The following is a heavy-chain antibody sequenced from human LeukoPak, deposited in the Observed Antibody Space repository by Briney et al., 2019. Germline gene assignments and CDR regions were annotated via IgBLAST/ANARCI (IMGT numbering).Heavy chain of an antibody. CDR2: INHSGST. CDR1: GGSFSGYY. D-gene: IGHD1-26*01. J-gene: IGHJ6*03. V-gene: IGHV4-34*01. Sequence: SETLSLTCAVYGGSFSGYYWSWTRQPPGKGLEWIGEINHSGSTNYNPSLKSRVTISVDTSKNQFSLKLSSVTAADTAVYYCARVVRRAQGVRYYYYYMDVWGKGTTVTVSS. CDR3: ARVVRRAQGVRYYYYYMDV.